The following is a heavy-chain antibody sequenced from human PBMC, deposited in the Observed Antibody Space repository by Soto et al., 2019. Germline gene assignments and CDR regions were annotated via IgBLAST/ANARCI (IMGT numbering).Heavy chain of an antibody. D-gene: IGHD4-17*01. CDR2: FDPEDGET. J-gene: IGHJ5*02. CDR1: GYTLTELS. CDR3: ATDRVREMTTLNWFDP. V-gene: IGHV1-24*01. Sequence: GASVKVSCKVSGYTLTELSMHWVRQAPGKGLEWMGGFDPEDGETIYAQKFQGRVTMTEDTSTDTAYMELSSLRSEDTAVYYCATDRVREMTTLNWFDPWGQGTLVTVSS.